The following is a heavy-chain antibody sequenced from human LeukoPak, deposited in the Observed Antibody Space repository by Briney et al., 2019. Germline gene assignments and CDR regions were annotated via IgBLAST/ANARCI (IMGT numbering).Heavy chain of an antibody. J-gene: IGHJ4*02. D-gene: IGHD1-26*01. CDR3: AREGTWELQGFDY. V-gene: IGHV1-69*05. CDR2: IIPIFGTA. CDR1: GGTFSSYA. Sequence: ASVKVSCKASGGTFSSYAISWVRQAPGQGLEWMGGIIPIFGTANYAQKFQGRVTITTDESTSTAYMELSSLRSEDTAVYYCAREGTWELQGFDYWGQGTLVAVST.